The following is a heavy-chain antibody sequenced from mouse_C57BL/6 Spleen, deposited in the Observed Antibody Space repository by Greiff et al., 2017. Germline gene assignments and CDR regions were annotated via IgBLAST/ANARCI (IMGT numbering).Heavy chain of an antibody. J-gene: IGHJ4*01. CDR2: IHPNSGST. V-gene: IGHV1-64*01. D-gene: IGHD1-1*01. CDR1: GYTFTSYW. CDR3: CYVSTAYYAMDY. Sequence: QVQLHQSGAELVKPGASVKLSCKASGYTFTSYWMHWVKQRPGQGLEWIGMIHPNSGSTNYNEKFKSKATLTVDKSSSTAYMQLSSLTSEDSAVYYCCYVSTAYYAMDYWGQGTSVTVSS.